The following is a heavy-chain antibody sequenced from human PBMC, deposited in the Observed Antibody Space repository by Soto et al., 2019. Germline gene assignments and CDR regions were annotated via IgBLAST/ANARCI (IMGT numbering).Heavy chain of an antibody. D-gene: IGHD1-26*01. Sequence: PSETLSLTCTVSGGSISSYYWSWIRQPPGKGLEWIGYIYYSGSTNYNPSLKSRVTISVDTSKNQFSLKLSSVTAADTAVYYCARLGWQPYFLDYSGQGSLVTVSS. CDR3: ARLGWQPYFLDY. V-gene: IGHV4-59*08. J-gene: IGHJ4*02. CDR1: GGSISSYY. CDR2: IYYSGST.